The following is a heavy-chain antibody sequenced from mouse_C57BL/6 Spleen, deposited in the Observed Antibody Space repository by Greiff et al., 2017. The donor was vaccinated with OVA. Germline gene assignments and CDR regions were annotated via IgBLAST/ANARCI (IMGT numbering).Heavy chain of an antibody. V-gene: IGHV14-1*01. CDR2: IDPEDGDT. J-gene: IGHJ2*01. D-gene: IGHD2-3*01. CDR3: TRGWLLLHYFDY. Sequence: VQLKQSGAELVRPGASVKLSCTASGFNIKDYYMHWVKQRPEQGLEWIGRIDPEDGDTEYAPKFQGKATMTADTSSNTAYLQLSSLTSEDTAVYYCTRGWLLLHYFDYWGQGTTLTVSS. CDR1: GFNIKDYY.